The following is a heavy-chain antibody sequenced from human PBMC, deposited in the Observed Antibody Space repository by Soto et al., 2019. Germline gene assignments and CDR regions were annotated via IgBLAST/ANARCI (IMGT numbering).Heavy chain of an antibody. CDR3: STGRGVVWTRGFDS. CDR1: GFSFNNAW. D-gene: IGHD1-1*01. CDR2: IKSKTDGGAT. V-gene: IGHV3-15*07. J-gene: IGHJ4*02. Sequence: EVQLVESGGGLVEPGGSLRLSCAASGFSFNNAWMNWVRQAPGKGLEWVGRIKSKTDGGATAYAAPVKGRFTLSRDDSKTTLFLQMNTLKTEDTGVYYCSTGRGVVWTRGFDSWGQGTLVTVSS.